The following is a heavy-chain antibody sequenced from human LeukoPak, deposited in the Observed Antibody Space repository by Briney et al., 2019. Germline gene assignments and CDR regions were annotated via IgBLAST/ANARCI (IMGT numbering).Heavy chain of an antibody. CDR3: VTSTGQQFIPYDY. D-gene: IGHD6-13*01. CDR1: GINVSSNY. CDR2: IYGGDAA. V-gene: IGHV3-66*02. Sequence: GGSLRLSCAASGINVSSNYMTWIRQAPGKGLEWVSLIYGGDAAYYAESVRGRFMISRDKLKNTLFLQMNSLRVEDTAVYYCVTSTGQQFIPYDYWGQGTHVTVSS. J-gene: IGHJ4*02.